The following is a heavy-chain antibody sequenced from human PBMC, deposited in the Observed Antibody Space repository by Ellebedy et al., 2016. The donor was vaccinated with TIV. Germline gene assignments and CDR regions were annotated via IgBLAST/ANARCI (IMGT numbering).Heavy chain of an antibody. Sequence: SETLSLXCTVSGGSISSYYWSWIRQPPGKGLEWIGYIYYSGSTNYNPSLKSRVTISVDTSKNQFSLKLSSVTAADTAVYYCARGGRIAVADFDYWGQGTLVTVSS. CDR1: GGSISSYY. CDR3: ARGGRIAVADFDY. CDR2: IYYSGST. D-gene: IGHD6-19*01. V-gene: IGHV4-59*01. J-gene: IGHJ4*02.